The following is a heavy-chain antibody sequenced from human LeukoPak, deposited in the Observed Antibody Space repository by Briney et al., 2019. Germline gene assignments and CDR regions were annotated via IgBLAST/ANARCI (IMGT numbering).Heavy chain of an antibody. J-gene: IGHJ6*03. Sequence: GEPLKISCKGSGYIFTIYWIGWVGQVPGKGLGWRGIIYSGDAEIRYSPSFQSHVTLSADTSITTAYLQWSDLKASDSAIYYCARHLNVATVASRSYYYMDVWGLGTLVTISS. V-gene: IGHV5-51*01. D-gene: IGHD4-17*01. CDR2: IYSGDAEI. CDR1: GYIFTIYW. CDR3: ARHLNVATVASRSYYYMDV.